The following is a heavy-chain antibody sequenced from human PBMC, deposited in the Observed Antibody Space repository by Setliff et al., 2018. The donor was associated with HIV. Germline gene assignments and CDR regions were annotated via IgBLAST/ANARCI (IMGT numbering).Heavy chain of an antibody. J-gene: IGHJ4*02. CDR1: GFSFSTYW. Sequence: PGGSLRLSCAPSGFSFSTYWMHWVRQAPGEGLVWVSRINSDGSIVDYADSVKGRFTISRDNSKNTLYLQMNSLRAEDTAIYYCAPDDRSGYYPLDFDYWGQGTLVTVSS. D-gene: IGHD3-22*01. V-gene: IGHV3-74*01. CDR3: APDDRSGYYPLDFDY. CDR2: INSDGSIV.